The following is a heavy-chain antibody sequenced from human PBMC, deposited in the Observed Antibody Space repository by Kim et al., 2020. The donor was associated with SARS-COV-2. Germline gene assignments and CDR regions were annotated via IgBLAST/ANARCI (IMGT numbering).Heavy chain of an antibody. CDR3: ARDLVVVPAKYGMDV. D-gene: IGHD2-2*01. CDR2: INPSGGST. V-gene: IGHV1-46*01. Sequence: ASVKVSCKASGYTFTSYYMYWVRQAPGQGLEWMGIINPSGGSTSNAQKFQGRVTMTRDTSTSTVYMELSSLRSEETAVYYCARDLVVVPAKYGMDVWGQGTTVPVSS. CDR1: GYTFTSYY. J-gene: IGHJ6*02.